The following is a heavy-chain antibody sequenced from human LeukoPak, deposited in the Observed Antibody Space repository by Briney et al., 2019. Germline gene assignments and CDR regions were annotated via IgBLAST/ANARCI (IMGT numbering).Heavy chain of an antibody. Sequence: PGRSLRLSCAASGFTFSSYAMHWVRQAPGKGLEWVAVISYDGSNKYYADSVKGRFTISRDNSKNTLYLQMNSLRAEDTAVYYCARDWGYSGYVHLQGVAYCGGDCYLVYWGQGTLVTVSS. J-gene: IGHJ4*02. D-gene: IGHD2-21*02. CDR2: ISYDGSNK. V-gene: IGHV3-30*04. CDR3: ARDWGYSGYVHLQGVAYCGGDCYLVY. CDR1: GFTFSSYA.